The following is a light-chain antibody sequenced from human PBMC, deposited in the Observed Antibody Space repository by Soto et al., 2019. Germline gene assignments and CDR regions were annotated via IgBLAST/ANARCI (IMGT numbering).Light chain of an antibody. CDR2: EVT. Sequence: QSALTQPASVSGSPGQSITISCTGTSSDIGNYNLVSWYQQSPGTAPKLIIYEVTKRPSGVSNRFSGSKSGNAASLTISGLQAADEDDYYCCSYAGSNTVIFGGGTKLTVL. J-gene: IGLJ2*01. CDR3: CSYAGSNTVI. V-gene: IGLV2-23*02. CDR1: SSDIGNYNL.